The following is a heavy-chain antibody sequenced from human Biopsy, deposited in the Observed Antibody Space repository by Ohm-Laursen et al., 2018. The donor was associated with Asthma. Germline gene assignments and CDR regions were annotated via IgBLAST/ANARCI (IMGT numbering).Heavy chain of an antibody. D-gene: IGHD2-2*01. V-gene: IGHV1-69*13. Sequence: SVKVSCKSLGGTFNTYVIGWVRQTPGQGLEWMGGINSVFGTATYPQKFQGRVTITADDSTSTVYMELSSLRSEDMAVYYCARKAGSCISRTCYSLDFWGQGTLVTVSS. J-gene: IGHJ4*02. CDR3: ARKAGSCISRTCYSLDF. CDR2: INSVFGTA. CDR1: GGTFNTYV.